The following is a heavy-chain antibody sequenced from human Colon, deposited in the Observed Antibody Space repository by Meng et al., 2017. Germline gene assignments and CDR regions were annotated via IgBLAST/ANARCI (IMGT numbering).Heavy chain of an antibody. CDR2: ISNTGGST. J-gene: IGHJ4*02. V-gene: IGHV3-23*04. CDR3: ANGYSPDY. D-gene: IGHD5-18*01. Sequence: VERVEAGVALVQTGGSLRLSCAASGFTFSSVGMSWFRQAPGKGLEWVSTISNTGGSTYYADSVKGRFTISRDNSKNTLYLQMNSLRAEDTAVYYCANGYSPDYWGQGTLVTVSS. CDR1: GFTFSSVG.